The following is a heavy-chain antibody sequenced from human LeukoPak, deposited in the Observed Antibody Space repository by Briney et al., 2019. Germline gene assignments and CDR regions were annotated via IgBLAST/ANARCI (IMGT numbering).Heavy chain of an antibody. Sequence: GGSLRLSCVASGFIFSDYSMDWVRQAPGKGLEWVSSISSSSAYIFYSDSVKGRFTISRDNAQSSLYLQMNSLRAADTAVYYCARQAVARPFDLWGQGTMVAVSS. CDR2: ISSSSAYI. CDR1: GFIFSDYS. J-gene: IGHJ3*01. V-gene: IGHV3-21*06. CDR3: ARQAVARPFDL.